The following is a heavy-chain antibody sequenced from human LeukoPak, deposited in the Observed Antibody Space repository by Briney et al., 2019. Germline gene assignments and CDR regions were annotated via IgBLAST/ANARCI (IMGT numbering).Heavy chain of an antibody. D-gene: IGHD3-10*01. CDR1: GFTSSSDA. J-gene: IGHJ4*02. CDR2: ISGSGGNT. Sequence: GGSLRLSSAASGFTSSSDAMSWVRQARGKGLEWGSAISGSGGNTQYADSVKSRFTISRDNSKNTLYLQMNSLRAEDTAVYYCAKDWSRGVIIYFDYWGQGTLVTVSS. CDR3: AKDWSRGVIIYFDY. V-gene: IGHV3-23*01.